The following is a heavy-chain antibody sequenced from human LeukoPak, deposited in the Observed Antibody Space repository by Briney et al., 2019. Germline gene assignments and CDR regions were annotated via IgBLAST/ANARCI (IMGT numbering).Heavy chain of an antibody. CDR2: ISGSGGST. Sequence: PGGSQRLSCAASGFTFSSYAMSWVRQAPGKGLEWVSAISGSGGSTYYADSVKGRFTISRDNSKNTLYLQMNSLRAEDTAVYYCAKVPSAYCSGGSCYADYWGQGSLVTVSS. V-gene: IGHV3-23*01. D-gene: IGHD2-15*01. CDR3: AKVPSAYCSGGSCYADY. CDR1: GFTFSSYA. J-gene: IGHJ4*02.